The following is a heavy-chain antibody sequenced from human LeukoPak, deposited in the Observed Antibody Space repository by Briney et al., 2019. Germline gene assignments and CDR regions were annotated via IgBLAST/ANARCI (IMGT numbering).Heavy chain of an antibody. J-gene: IGHJ5*02. CDR2: INPNSGGT. CDR1: GYTFTGYY. CDR3: ARGTGVAAALGAVNWFDP. Sequence: ASVKVSCKASGYTFTGYYMHWVRQAPGQGLEWMGWINPNSGGTNYAQKFQGRVTMTRDTPISTAYMELSRLRSDDTAVYYCARGTGVAAALGAVNWFDPWGQGTLVTVSS. V-gene: IGHV1-2*02. D-gene: IGHD6-13*01.